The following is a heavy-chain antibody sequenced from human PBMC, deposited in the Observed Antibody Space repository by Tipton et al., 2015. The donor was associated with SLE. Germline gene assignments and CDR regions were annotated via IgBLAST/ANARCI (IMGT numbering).Heavy chain of an antibody. CDR1: GASISSGSYY. D-gene: IGHD6-13*01. Sequence: TLSLTCTVSGASISSGSYYWNWIRQPAGKGLEWIGRVYSSGTTNYNPSLKSRVTISVDTSKNQFSLKLSSVTAADTAVYYCARDGGSSWSLDAFDTWGQGTMVTVSS. J-gene: IGHJ3*02. CDR2: VYSSGTT. CDR3: ARDGGSSWSLDAFDT. V-gene: IGHV4-61*02.